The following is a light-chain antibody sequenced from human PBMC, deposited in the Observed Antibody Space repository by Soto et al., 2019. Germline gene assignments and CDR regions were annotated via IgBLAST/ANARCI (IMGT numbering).Light chain of an antibody. V-gene: IGKV3-11*01. CDR2: DTS. CDR1: QSISYY. J-gene: IGKJ4*01. CDR3: QHRATWPLT. Sequence: EIVLTQSPSTLSLSPGETATISCRASQSISYYLAWYQQRPGQAPRLLIYDTSNRATGIPARFSGSGSGTDFTLTISSLEPEDFAVYYCQHRATWPLTFGEGTKVEIK.